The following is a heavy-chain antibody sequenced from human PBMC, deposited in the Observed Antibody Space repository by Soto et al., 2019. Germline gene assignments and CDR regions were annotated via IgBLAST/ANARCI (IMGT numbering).Heavy chain of an antibody. V-gene: IGHV3-48*02. CDR1: GFSFSSYS. CDR2: ISSSKTYI. D-gene: IGHD5-12*01. J-gene: IGHJ3*02. Sequence: EVQLVESGGGLVQPGQSLRVSCAASGFSFSSYSMNWVRQAPAKGLEWISYISSSKTYIWYADSVKGRFTISRDNAKNTLSLQMNSLRDEDTAVYYSVRDSGRACEIWGQGTMATVSS. CDR3: VRDSGRACEI.